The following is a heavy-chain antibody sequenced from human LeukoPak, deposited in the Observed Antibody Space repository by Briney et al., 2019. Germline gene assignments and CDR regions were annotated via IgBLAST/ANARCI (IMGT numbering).Heavy chain of an antibody. CDR2: ISYDGSNK. CDR1: GFTFSSYA. V-gene: IGHV3-30*04. Sequence: GRSLRLSCAASGFTFSSYAMHWVRQAPGKGLEWLAVISYDGSNKYYADSVKGRFTISRDNSKNTLYLQMNSLRAEDTAVYYSARGSRTIVTTKFARGHYMDVWGKGTTVTVSS. D-gene: IGHD5-12*01. CDR3: ARGSRTIVTTKFARGHYMDV. J-gene: IGHJ6*03.